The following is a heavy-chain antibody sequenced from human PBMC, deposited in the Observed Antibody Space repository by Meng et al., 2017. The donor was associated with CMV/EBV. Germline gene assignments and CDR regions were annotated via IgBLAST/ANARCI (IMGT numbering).Heavy chain of an antibody. D-gene: IGHD6-13*01. CDR1: GFTFSSYA. Sequence: GGSLRLSCAASGFTFSSYAMHWVRQAPGKGLEWVAVISYDGSNKYYADSVKGRFTISRDNSKNTLYLQMNSLRAEDTAVYYCARGAAAGYYYYYYGMDVWGQGTMVTVSS. J-gene: IGHJ6*02. CDR2: ISYDGSNK. CDR3: ARGAAAGYYYYYYGMDV. V-gene: IGHV3-30*04.